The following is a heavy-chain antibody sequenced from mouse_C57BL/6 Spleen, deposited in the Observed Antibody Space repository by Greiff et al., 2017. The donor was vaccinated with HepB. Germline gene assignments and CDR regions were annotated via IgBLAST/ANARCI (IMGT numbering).Heavy chain of an antibody. V-gene: IGHV5-9*01. J-gene: IGHJ1*03. D-gene: IGHD1-1*01. CDR2: ISGGSGNT. Sequence: EVQRVESGGGLVKPGGSLKLSCAASGFTFSDYTMSWVRQTPEKRLEWVASISGGSGNTYYPDSVKGRFTISRDNAKNTLYLQMSSLRSEDTALYYCARQVTTVGAPNGYFDVWGTGTTVTVSS. CDR1: GFTFSDYT. CDR3: ARQVTTVGAPNGYFDV.